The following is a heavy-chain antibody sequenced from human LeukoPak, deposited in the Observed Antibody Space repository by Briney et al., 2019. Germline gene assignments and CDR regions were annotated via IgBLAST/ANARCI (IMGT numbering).Heavy chain of an antibody. CDR1: GFTFDDYA. V-gene: IGHV3-9*01. CDR3: ARGAIPYCSGGSCVSNDY. CDR2: INWDSSRT. D-gene: IGHD2-15*01. J-gene: IGHJ4*02. Sequence: GGSLRLSCAASGFTFDDYAMHWVRQAPGKGLEWVSTINWDSSRTAYADSVKGRFTISRDNAKNSLYLQMNSLRAEDTAVYYCARGAIPYCSGGSCVSNDYWGQGTLVTVSS.